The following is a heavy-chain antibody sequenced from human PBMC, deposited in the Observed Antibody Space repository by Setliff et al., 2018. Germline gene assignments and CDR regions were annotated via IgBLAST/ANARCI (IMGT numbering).Heavy chain of an antibody. D-gene: IGHD1-26*01. CDR3: ARKGISALSGAFDM. V-gene: IGHV4-4*07. CDR1: GGSISNYY. J-gene: IGHJ3*02. Sequence: PSETLSLTCTVSGGSISNYYWSWIRQPAGKGLEWIGRTYTSGSTNYNPSLKSRVTMSVDTSKNQFSLKLSSVTAADTAVYYCARKGISALSGAFDMWGQGTMVTVSS. CDR2: TYTSGST.